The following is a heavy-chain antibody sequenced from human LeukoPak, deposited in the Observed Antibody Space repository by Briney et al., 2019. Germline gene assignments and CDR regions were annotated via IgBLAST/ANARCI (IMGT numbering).Heavy chain of an antibody. CDR2: ISGSGGST. Sequence: GGSLRLSCAGSGFTFSNYAMTWVRQAPGKGLEWVSLISGSGGSTYYADSVKGRFTISRDNSKNTLYLQMNSLRAEDTAVYYCAKLNDNYYYYGMDVWGQGTTVTVSS. CDR1: GFTFSNYA. CDR3: AKLNDNYYYYGMDV. D-gene: IGHD1-1*01. V-gene: IGHV3-23*01. J-gene: IGHJ6*02.